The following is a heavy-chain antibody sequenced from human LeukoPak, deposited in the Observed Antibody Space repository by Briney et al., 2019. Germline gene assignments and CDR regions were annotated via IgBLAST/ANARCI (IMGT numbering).Heavy chain of an antibody. V-gene: IGHV1-18*01. CDR1: GYTFTSYG. D-gene: IGHD4-17*01. Sequence: ASVKASCKASGYTFTSYGISWGRQAPGQGLEWMVWISAYYGNTNYAQKLQGRVAMTTDTSTSKAYMELRSLRSDDTAVYYCARDPSYGDYGRGDAFDIWGQETIVSVSS. CDR3: ARDPSYGDYGRGDAFDI. CDR2: ISAYYGNT. J-gene: IGHJ3*02.